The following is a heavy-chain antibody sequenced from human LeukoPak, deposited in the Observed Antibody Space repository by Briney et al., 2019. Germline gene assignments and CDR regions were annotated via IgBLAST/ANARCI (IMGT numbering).Heavy chain of an antibody. D-gene: IGHD2-15*01. Sequence: ATVKVSCKVSVYTFIGHYVLCARQARGQGREGMGWCSVNNGNTNYAQKYQGRVTMTTDTSTSTAYMELRSLRSDDTAVYYCARDRGPRYCSGGSCYWVYWGQGTLVTVSS. J-gene: IGHJ4*02. CDR2: CSVNNGNT. CDR3: ARDRGPRYCSGGSCYWVY. V-gene: IGHV1-18*04. CDR1: VYTFIGHY.